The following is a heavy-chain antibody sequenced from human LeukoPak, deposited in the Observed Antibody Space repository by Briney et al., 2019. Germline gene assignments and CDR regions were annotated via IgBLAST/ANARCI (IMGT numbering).Heavy chain of an antibody. Sequence: GGSLRLSCAASGFTFSDYYMSWIRQAPGKGLEWVSYISSSGSTIYYADSVKGRFTISRDNAKNSLYLQMNSLRAEDTAVYYCAKDKVSEQWLVFDYWGQGTLVTVSS. CDR3: AKDKVSEQWLVFDY. CDR2: ISSSGSTI. D-gene: IGHD6-19*01. V-gene: IGHV3-11*04. CDR1: GFTFSDYY. J-gene: IGHJ4*02.